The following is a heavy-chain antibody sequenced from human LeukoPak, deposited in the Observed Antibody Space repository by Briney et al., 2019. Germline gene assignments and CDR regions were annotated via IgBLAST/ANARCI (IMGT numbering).Heavy chain of an antibody. J-gene: IGHJ3*02. V-gene: IGHV1-2*02. Sequence: ASVKVSCKASGYTFTDYFMHWVRQAPGQGLEWMGWINPNSGGTNYAQRFQGRVTMTRDTSISTVYMELSRLTSDDTAVYYCARDEETGDAFDIWGQGTMVTVSS. CDR3: ARDEETGDAFDI. CDR2: INPNSGGT. CDR1: GYTFTDYF.